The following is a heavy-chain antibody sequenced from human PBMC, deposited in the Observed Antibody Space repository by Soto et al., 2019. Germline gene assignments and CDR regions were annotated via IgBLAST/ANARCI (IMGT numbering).Heavy chain of an antibody. CDR3: ASYMVNNSGYYDY. V-gene: IGHV4-30-4*01. CDR1: GTSISSGDRY. D-gene: IGHD5-18*01. CDR2: IYYTGST. Sequence: SETLSLTCSVSGTSISSGDRYWSWIRQPPGRGLEWIAYIYYTGSTYPSPPLKSRLTISVDTSTNQFSLKLTPATAADTAVYYCASYMVNNSGYYDYWGQGTLVTVSS. J-gene: IGHJ4*02.